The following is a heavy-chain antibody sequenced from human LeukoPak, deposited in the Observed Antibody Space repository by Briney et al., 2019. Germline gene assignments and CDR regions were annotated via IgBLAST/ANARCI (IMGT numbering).Heavy chain of an antibody. CDR1: GGSISSYY. D-gene: IGHD3-22*01. CDR2: IYTSGST. CDR3: ARVSPGYDSSGLDAFDI. Sequence: SETLSLTCTVSGGSISSYYWSWIRQPAGKGLEWIGRIYTSGSTNYNPFLKSRVTMSVDTSKNQFSLKLSSVTAADTAVYYCARVSPGYDSSGLDAFDIWGQGTMVTVSS. J-gene: IGHJ3*02. V-gene: IGHV4-4*07.